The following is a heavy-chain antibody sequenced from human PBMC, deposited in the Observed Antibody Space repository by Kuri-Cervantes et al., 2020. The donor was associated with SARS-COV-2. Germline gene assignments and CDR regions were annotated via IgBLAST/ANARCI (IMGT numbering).Heavy chain of an antibody. Sequence: SETLSLTCTVSGGSISSYYWSWIRQPPGKGLEWIGYIYYSGSTNYNPSLKSRVTISVDTSKNQFSLKLSSVTAADTAVYYCAGQSGSYDAVYFDYWGQGTLVTVSS. J-gene: IGHJ4*02. CDR2: IYYSGST. CDR3: AGQSGSYDAVYFDY. V-gene: IGHV4-59*08. CDR1: GGSISSYY. D-gene: IGHD1-26*01.